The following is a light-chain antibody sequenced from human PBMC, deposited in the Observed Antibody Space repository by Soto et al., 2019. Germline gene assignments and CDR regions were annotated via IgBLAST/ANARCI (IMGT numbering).Light chain of an antibody. V-gene: IGKV3-20*01. J-gene: IGKJ3*01. CDR1: QSVSSSY. Sequence: EIVLTQSPGTLSLSPGERATLSCRASQSVSSSYLAWYQQTPGQAPRLLIYGASSRATGIPDRFSGSGSGTDFTLTISRLEPEAFAVYYCQQYGSFFTFGPGTKVDIK. CDR3: QQYGSFFT. CDR2: GAS.